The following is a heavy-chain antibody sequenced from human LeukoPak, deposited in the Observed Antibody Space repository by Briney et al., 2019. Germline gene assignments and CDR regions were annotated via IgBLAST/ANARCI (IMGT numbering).Heavy chain of an antibody. CDR1: GYTFTSYY. CDR2: INPNSGDT. V-gene: IGHV1-2*02. J-gene: IGHJ4*02. CDR3: SRAGDGYINAY. D-gene: IGHD5-24*01. Sequence: GASVKVSCKASGYTFTSYYMHWVRQAPGQGLEWMGWINPNSGDTNYAQQFQGRVTMTTDTSIRTAYVEVSRLRSDDTAVYYCSRAGDGYINAYWGQGTLVTVSS.